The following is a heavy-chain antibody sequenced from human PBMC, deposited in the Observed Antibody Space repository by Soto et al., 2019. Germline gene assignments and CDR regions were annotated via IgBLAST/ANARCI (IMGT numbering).Heavy chain of an antibody. J-gene: IGHJ6*02. Sequence: SETLSLTCTVSGGSISSYYWSWIRQPAGKGLEWIGRIYTSGSTNYNPSLKSRVTMSVDTSKNQFSLKLSSVTAADTAVYYCARDPHRTQYYGMDVWGQGTTVTVSS. CDR3: ARDPHRTQYYGMDV. CDR2: IYTSGST. V-gene: IGHV4-4*07. CDR1: GGSISSYY.